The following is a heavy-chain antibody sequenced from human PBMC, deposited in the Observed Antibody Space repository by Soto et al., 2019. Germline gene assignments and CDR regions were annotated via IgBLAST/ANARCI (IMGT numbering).Heavy chain of an antibody. CDR1: GGSLSSYP. J-gene: IGHJ6*03. CDR2: IIPIVGLT. V-gene: IGHV1-69*02. CDR3: ARPTGGHDAGGNDMDV. Sequence: QVQLLQSGSEVKKPGSSVKVSCRASGGSLSSYPVTWVRQAPGQGLEWMGRIIPIVGLTNYAQKFQGRDTIAADKSTSAAFMEFSRVRSDDTVVYYCARPTGGHDAGGNDMDVWGKGTTVSVSS. D-gene: IGHD2-8*02.